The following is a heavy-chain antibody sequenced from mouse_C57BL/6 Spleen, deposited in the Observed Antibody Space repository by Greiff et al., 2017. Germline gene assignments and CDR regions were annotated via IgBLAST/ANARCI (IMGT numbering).Heavy chain of an antibody. V-gene: IGHV1-62-2*01. CDR1: GYTFTEYT. CDR2: FYPGSGSI. Sequence: QVQLQQSGAELVKPGASVKLSCKASGYTFTEYTIHWVKQRSGQGLEWIGWFYPGSGSIKYNEKFQDKATLTADKSSSKVYMELSILTSEDSAVYFCARHEDFFSPVPLIDYWGQVTTLTVSS. J-gene: IGHJ2*01. CDR3: ARHEDFFSPVPLIDY.